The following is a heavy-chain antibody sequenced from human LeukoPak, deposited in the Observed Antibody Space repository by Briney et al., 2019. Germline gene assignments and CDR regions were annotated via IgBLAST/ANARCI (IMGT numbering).Heavy chain of an antibody. D-gene: IGHD1-14*01. CDR1: GGSIISYY. V-gene: IGHV4-59*08. CDR2: IYYSGST. CDR3: ARHAPRYNPGGWFDP. Sequence: PSETLSRTSTAAGGSIISYYWSRIRHPPGGGLVWLGYIYYSGSTNYNPSLKSRVTISVDKSKNQFPLKLSSVTDADADVYSCARHAPRYNPGGWFDPWGQGTLVTVSS. J-gene: IGHJ5*02.